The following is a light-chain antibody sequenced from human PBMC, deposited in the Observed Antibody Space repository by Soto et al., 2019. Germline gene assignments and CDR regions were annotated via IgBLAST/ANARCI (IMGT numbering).Light chain of an antibody. J-gene: IGKJ1*01. V-gene: IGKV1-5*03. CDR3: QQYNGYWT. CDR2: EAS. Sequence: DIQMTQSPSTLSASVGDRVTITCRASQSISDSLAWYQQKPGKAPKLLIYEASNLKSGVPSRFSGSRSGTEYTLTILSLQPDDFATYYCQQYNGYWTFGQGTKVEIK. CDR1: QSISDS.